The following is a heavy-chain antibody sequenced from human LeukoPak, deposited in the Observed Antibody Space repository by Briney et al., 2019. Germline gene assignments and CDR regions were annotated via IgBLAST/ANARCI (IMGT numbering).Heavy chain of an antibody. J-gene: IGHJ4*02. CDR3: ARGKRGYSSSWYDY. D-gene: IGHD6-13*01. V-gene: IGHV4-34*01. CDR1: GGSFSGYY. Sequence: SETLSLTCAVYGGSFSGYYWSWIRQPPGKGLEWIEEINHSGSTNYNPSLKSRVTISVDTSKNQFSLKLSSVTAADMAVYYCARGKRGYSSSWYDYWGQGTLVTVSS. CDR2: INHSGST.